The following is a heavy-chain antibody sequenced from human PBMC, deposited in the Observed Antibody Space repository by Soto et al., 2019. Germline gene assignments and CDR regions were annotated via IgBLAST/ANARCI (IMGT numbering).Heavy chain of an antibody. CDR2: IHHDGST. D-gene: IGHD3-10*01. Sequence: SETLSLTCAVYGGSFSGYYWTRIRQPPGTGLEWIGEIHHDGSTNYNPSLKSRVTISVDKSKNQFSLKVSSVTAADTAVYYCASKWFGEPPKFDYWGQGALVTVSS. CDR1: GGSFSGYY. CDR3: ASKWFGEPPKFDY. V-gene: IGHV4-34*01. J-gene: IGHJ4*02.